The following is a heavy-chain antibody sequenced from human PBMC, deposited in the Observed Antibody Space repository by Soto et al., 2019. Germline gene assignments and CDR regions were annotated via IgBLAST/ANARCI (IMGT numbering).Heavy chain of an antibody. CDR2: ISGSAAGT. J-gene: IGHJ6*03. CDR3: AKDLNSNAGSCYYYMDV. V-gene: IGHV3-23*01. Sequence: GGSLRLSCAASGFTFSSYAMNWVRQAPGKGLEWVSGISGSAAGTSYADSVKGRFTISRDNSKNTLYLQMNSLRAEDTAVYYCAKDLNSNAGSCYYYMDVWGKGTTVTVSS. D-gene: IGHD5-12*01. CDR1: GFTFSSYA.